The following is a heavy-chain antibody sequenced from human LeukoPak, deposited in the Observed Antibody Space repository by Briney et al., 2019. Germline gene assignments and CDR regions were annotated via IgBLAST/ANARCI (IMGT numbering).Heavy chain of an antibody. CDR3: ARGPGAGTTIWFDP. V-gene: IGHV1-69*13. CDR1: GGTFSSYA. D-gene: IGHD1-7*01. J-gene: IGHJ5*02. CDR2: IIPILGTA. Sequence: ASVKVSCKASGGTFSSYAISWVRQAPGQGLEWMGGIIPILGTANYAQKFQGRVAITADESTSTAYMELSSLRSEDTAVYYCARGPGAGTTIWFDPWGQGTLVTVSS.